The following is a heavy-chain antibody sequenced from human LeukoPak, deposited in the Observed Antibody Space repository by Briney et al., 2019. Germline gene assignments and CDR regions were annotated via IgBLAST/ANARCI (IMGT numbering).Heavy chain of an antibody. J-gene: IGHJ4*02. V-gene: IGHV3-48*01. CDR1: GFTLSIDS. CDR2: ISSSSSTI. D-gene: IGHD5-24*01. Sequence: PGGSLRLSCAVSGFTLSIDSTNWGRQAPGKGLERVSYISSSSSTIYYADSVRGRFTISRDNSKNTLYLQMNSPRAEDTALYYCARSDDYNSRNVFNYWGQGTLVTVSS. CDR3: ARSDDYNSRNVFNY.